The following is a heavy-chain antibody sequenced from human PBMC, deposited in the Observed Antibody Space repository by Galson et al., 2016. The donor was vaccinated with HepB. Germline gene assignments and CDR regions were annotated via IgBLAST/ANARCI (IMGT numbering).Heavy chain of an antibody. CDR1: GFSFYGFA. CDR2: IRERESDATP. CDR3: TKDCRGGYRYGPCDH. D-gene: IGHD5-18*01. Sequence: SLRLSCAASGFSFYGFAMSWVRQAPGKGLEWVSQIRERESDATPSYAASVKGRFTISRDNSKNMLFLQMSSLRVEDTAVYYCTKDCRGGYRYGPCDHWGQGTLVTVSS. J-gene: IGHJ5*02. V-gene: IGHV3-23*01.